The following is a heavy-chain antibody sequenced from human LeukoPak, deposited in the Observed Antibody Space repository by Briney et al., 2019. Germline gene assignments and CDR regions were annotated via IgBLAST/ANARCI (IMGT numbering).Heavy chain of an antibody. J-gene: IGHJ4*02. Sequence: GGSLRLSCTASGFTFSSYAMSWVRQAPGKGLEWVSAISGSGGSTYYADSVKGRFTISRDNSKNTLYLQMNSLRAEDTAVYYCAKDRHYYDSSGYDFDYWGQGTLVTVSS. CDR3: AKDRHYYDSSGYDFDY. V-gene: IGHV3-23*01. D-gene: IGHD3-22*01. CDR2: ISGSGGST. CDR1: GFTFSSYA.